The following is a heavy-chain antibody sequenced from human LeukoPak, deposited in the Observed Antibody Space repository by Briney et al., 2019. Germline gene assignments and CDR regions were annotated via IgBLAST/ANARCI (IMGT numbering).Heavy chain of an antibody. J-gene: IGHJ5*02. CDR3: AGAATESQLVLVNWFDP. D-gene: IGHD6-13*01. CDR2: INPNSGGT. Sequence: GASVKVSCKASGYTFTGYYMHWVRQAPGQGLEWMGWINPNSGGTNYAQKFQGRVTMTRDTSISTAYMELSRLRSDDTAVYYCAGAATESQLVLVNWFDPWGQGTLVTVSS. V-gene: IGHV1-2*02. CDR1: GYTFTGYY.